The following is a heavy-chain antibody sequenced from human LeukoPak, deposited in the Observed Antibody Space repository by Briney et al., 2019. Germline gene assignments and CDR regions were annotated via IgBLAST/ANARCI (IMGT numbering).Heavy chain of an antibody. V-gene: IGHV3-23*01. Sequence: GGSLRLSCTASGFSFSSYAMTWVRQAPGKGLECVSVISGIGTTTYYADSVKGRFTISRDNSKNTLFLQMNSLRVEDTATYYCTKKRTTSVTDWFDPWGQGTLVTVSS. D-gene: IGHD4-17*01. CDR2: ISGIGTTT. J-gene: IGHJ5*02. CDR3: TKKRTTSVTDWFDP. CDR1: GFSFSSYA.